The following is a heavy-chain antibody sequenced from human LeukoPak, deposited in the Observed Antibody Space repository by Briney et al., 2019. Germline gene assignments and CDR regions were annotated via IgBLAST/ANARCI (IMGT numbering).Heavy chain of an antibody. CDR2: IYYSGST. V-gene: IGHV4-39*07. CDR1: GGSISSSSYY. D-gene: IGHD3-22*01. J-gene: IGHJ4*02. CDR3: AREVGITMIVVVSREFDY. Sequence: SETLSLTCTVSGGSISSSSYYWGWIRQPPGKGLEWIGSIYYSGSTYYNPSLKSQVTLAVDTSKNQFSLKLSSVTAADTAVYYCAREVGITMIVVVSREFDYWGQGTLVSVSS.